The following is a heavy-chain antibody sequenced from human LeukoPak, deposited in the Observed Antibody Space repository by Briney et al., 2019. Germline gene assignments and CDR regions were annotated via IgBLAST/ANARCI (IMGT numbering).Heavy chain of an antibody. D-gene: IGHD3-3*01. Sequence: SETLSLTCAVYGGSFSGYYWSWIRQPPGKGLEWIGEINHSGSTNYNPSLKSRVTISVDTSKNQFSLKLSSVTAADKAVYYCARGRADFWSGYVHYYYYYMDVWGKGTTVTVSS. J-gene: IGHJ6*03. CDR3: ARGRADFWSGYVHYYYYYMDV. CDR2: INHSGST. V-gene: IGHV4-34*01. CDR1: GGSFSGYY.